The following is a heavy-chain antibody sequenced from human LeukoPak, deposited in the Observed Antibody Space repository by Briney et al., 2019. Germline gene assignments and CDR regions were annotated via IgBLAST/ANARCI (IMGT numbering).Heavy chain of an antibody. CDR2: KKQEGGEK. CDR3: AREYCSSTSCSQNREENWFDP. Sequence: GGPLRLSCAASGFTFSNYWMGGARQAPGKGREGGANKKQEGGEKYYVDSVKGRFTISRDNTKSSLYLQMNSLRDEDTAVYYCAREYCSSTSCSQNREENWFDPWGQGTLVTVSS. V-gene: IGHV3-7*01. CDR1: GFTFSNYW. J-gene: IGHJ5*02. D-gene: IGHD2-2*01.